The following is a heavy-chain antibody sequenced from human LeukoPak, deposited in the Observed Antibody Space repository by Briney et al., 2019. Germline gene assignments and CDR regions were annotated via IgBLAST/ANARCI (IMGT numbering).Heavy chain of an antibody. CDR2: IYHSGST. CDR3: ASAKYYDFWSGSRHPFDY. CDR1: GYSISSGYY. D-gene: IGHD3-3*01. Sequence: SETLSLTCTVSGYSISSGYYWGWIRQPPGKGLEWIGSIYHSGSTYYNPSLKSRVTISVDTSKNQFSLKLSSVTAADTAVYYCASAKYYDFWSGSRHPFDYWGQGTLVTVSS. V-gene: IGHV4-38-2*02. J-gene: IGHJ4*02.